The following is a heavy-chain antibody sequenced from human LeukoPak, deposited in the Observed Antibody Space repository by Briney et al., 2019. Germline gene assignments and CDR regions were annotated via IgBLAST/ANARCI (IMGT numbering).Heavy chain of an antibody. J-gene: IGHJ4*02. CDR1: SDSISTYD. V-gene: IGHV4-4*07. CDR3: ARHSPSGWYFFDF. CDR2: IFTSGSA. D-gene: IGHD6-19*01. Sequence: SETLSLTCSVSSDSISTYDWSWIRQPAGKGLEWLGQIFTSGSATYNSSLKSRLTMSVDKSKNQVSLKLNSVTAADTAIYYCARHSPSGWYFFDFWGRGTLVTVSS.